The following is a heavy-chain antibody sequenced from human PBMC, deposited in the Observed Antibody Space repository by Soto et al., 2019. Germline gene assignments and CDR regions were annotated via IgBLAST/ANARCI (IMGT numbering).Heavy chain of an antibody. CDR2: FDPEDGET. J-gene: IGHJ5*02. CDR1: GYTFTSYG. Sequence: ASVKVSCKASGYTFTSYGISWVRQAPGQGLEWFGGFDPEDGETIYAQKFQGRVTMTEDTSTDTAYMELSSLRSEDTAVYYCATVVNKYDFWSGYYLNWFDPWGQGTLVTVSS. CDR3: ATVVNKYDFWSGYYLNWFDP. D-gene: IGHD3-3*01. V-gene: IGHV1-24*01.